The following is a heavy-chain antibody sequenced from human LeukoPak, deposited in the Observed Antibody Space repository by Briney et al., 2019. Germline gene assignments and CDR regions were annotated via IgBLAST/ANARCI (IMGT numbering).Heavy chain of an antibody. V-gene: IGHV4-39*01. J-gene: IGHJ3*02. D-gene: IGHD3-22*01. Sequence: SETLSLTCTVPGGSISSSSYYWGWIRQPPGKGLEWIGSIYYSGSTYYNPSLKSRVTISVDTSKNQFSLKLSSVTAADTAVYYCARLAYSYYYDSSNAFDIWGQGTMVTVSS. CDR2: IYYSGST. CDR1: GGSISSSSYY. CDR3: ARLAYSYYYDSSNAFDI.